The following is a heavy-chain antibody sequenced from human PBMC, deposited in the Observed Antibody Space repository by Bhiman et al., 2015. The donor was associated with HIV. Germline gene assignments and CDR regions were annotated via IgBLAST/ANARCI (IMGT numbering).Heavy chain of an antibody. Sequence: EVQLVESGGGLVKPGGSLRLSCAASGFTFSRYIMNWVRHTPGKGLEWVSGISWNSDKVAYADSVKDRFTISRDNAKSSLYLQMNSLSGEDTALYYCAKSKYHYNFWSGYYDYWGQGAQVSVSS. CDR3: AKSKYHYNFWSGYYDY. CDR2: ISWNSDKV. CDR1: GFTFSRYI. J-gene: IGHJ4*02. D-gene: IGHD3-3*01. V-gene: IGHV3-9*01.